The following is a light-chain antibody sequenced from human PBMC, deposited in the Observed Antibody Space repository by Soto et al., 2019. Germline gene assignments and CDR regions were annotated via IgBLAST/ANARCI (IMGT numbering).Light chain of an antibody. V-gene: IGKV3-15*01. J-gene: IGKJ1*01. CDR2: GAS. Sequence: DILMTQSPATLSVSPGERVTLSCRASQSVSSYLAWYQQKPGQPPRLLIYGASTRATGIPARFSGSGSGTEFTLNISSLQSEDFAVYYCQQYNNWPRTFGQGTKVEIK. CDR1: QSVSSY. CDR3: QQYNNWPRT.